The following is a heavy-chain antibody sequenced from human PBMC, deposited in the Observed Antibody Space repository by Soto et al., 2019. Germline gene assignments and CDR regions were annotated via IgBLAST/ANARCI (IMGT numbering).Heavy chain of an antibody. CDR3: ARLSAPTGSDYTAPFDY. V-gene: IGHV3-53*01. CDR2: IYSGGTT. J-gene: IGHJ4*02. D-gene: IGHD4-17*01. CDR1: GFTVSTYY. Sequence: GGSLRLSCAASGFTVSTYYMIWVRQAPGKGLEWVSVIYSGGTTHYADSFQGRFTISRDSSKNTLYLHMNSLRAEDTAVYYCARLSAPTGSDYTAPFDYWGQGTLVTVSS.